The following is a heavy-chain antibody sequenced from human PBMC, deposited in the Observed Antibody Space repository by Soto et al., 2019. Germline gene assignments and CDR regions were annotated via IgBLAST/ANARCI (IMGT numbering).Heavy chain of an antibody. Sequence: PSETLSLTCTVSGGYISSYYWSWIRQPPGKGLERIGYIYYSGSTNYNPSLKSRVTISVDTSKNQFSLKLSSVTAADTAVYYCARVSGDYINFYYYYYGMDVWGQGTTVTVS. CDR2: IYYSGST. CDR1: GGYISSYY. CDR3: ARVSGDYINFYYYYYGMDV. D-gene: IGHD4-17*01. J-gene: IGHJ6*02. V-gene: IGHV4-59*01.